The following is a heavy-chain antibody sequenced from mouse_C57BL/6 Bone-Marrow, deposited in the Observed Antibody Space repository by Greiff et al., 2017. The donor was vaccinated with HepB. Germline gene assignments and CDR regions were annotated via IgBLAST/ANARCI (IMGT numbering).Heavy chain of an antibody. CDR2: IDPENGDT. CDR3: TTEYRYFDV. V-gene: IGHV14-4*01. J-gene: IGHJ1*03. CDR1: GFNIKDDY. Sequence: VQLQQSGAELVRPGASVKLSCTASGFNIKDDYMHWVKQRPEQGLEWIGWIDPENGDTEYASKFQGKATITADTSSNTAYLQLSSLTSEDTAVYYCTTEYRYFDVWGTGTTVTVSS.